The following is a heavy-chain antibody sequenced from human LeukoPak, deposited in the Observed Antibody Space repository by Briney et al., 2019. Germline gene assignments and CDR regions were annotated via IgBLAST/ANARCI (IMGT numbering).Heavy chain of an antibody. CDR1: GFTFSSYA. J-gene: IGHJ4*02. CDR3: ARQHYDFWSGYYIN. Sequence: GVLRLSCAASGFTFSSYAMSWVRQAPGKGLEWVSAISGSGGSTYYADSVKGRFTISRDNSKNTLYLQMNSLRAEDTAVYYCARQHYDFWSGYYINWGQGTLVTVSS. CDR2: ISGSGGST. V-gene: IGHV3-23*01. D-gene: IGHD3-3*01.